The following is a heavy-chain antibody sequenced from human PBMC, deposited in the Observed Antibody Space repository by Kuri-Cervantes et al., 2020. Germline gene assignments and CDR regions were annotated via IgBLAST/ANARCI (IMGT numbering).Heavy chain of an antibody. J-gene: IGHJ4*02. CDR2: ISSSSSTI. D-gene: IGHD6-19*01. Sequence: GGSLRLSCVASGFTFSSYGMHWVRQAPGKGLEWVSYISSSSSTIYYADSVKGRFTISRDNAKNSPYLQMNSLRDEDTAVYYCARDMIAVAGIDYWGQGTLVTVSS. CDR3: ARDMIAVAGIDY. V-gene: IGHV3-48*02. CDR1: GFTFSSYG.